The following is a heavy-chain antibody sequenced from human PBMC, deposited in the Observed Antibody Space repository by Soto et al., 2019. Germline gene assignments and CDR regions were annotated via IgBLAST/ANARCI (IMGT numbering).Heavy chain of an antibody. CDR2: ISYDGSNK. Sequence: VQLVESGGGVVQPGRSLRLSCAASGFTFSSYGMHWVRQAPGKGLEWVAVISYDGSNKYYADSVKGRFTISRDNSKNTLYLQMNSLRAEDTAVYYCAKGDGDYGSSWFDPWGQGTLVTVSS. D-gene: IGHD4-17*01. J-gene: IGHJ5*02. CDR1: GFTFSSYG. CDR3: AKGDGDYGSSWFDP. V-gene: IGHV3-30*18.